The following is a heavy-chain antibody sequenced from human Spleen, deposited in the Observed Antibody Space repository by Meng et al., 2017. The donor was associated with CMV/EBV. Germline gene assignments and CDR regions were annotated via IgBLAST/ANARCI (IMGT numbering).Heavy chain of an antibody. D-gene: IGHD3-9*01. Sequence: GESLKISCAASGFTFNTYGMHWVRQAPGKGLEWVAFIRYDGSSKDYADSVKGRFTISRDNAKNTLYLQMNSLRAEDTAVYYCARELTGNHHFDYWGQGTLVTVSS. CDR2: IRYDGSSK. CDR1: GFTFNTYG. V-gene: IGHV3-30*02. CDR3: ARELTGNHHFDY. J-gene: IGHJ4*02.